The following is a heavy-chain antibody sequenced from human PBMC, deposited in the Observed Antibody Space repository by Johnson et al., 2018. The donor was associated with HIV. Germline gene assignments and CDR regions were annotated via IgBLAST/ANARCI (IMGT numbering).Heavy chain of an antibody. J-gene: IGHJ3*02. CDR3: ATSTASDAFDI. Sequence: QVQLVESGGGVVQPGRSLRLSCAASGFTFSSYGMHWVRQAPGKGMEWVAVIWYDGSNKNYADSVKGRFTISRDNSKNTLYLQMNSLRAEDTAVYYCATSTASDAFDIWGQWTMVTVSS. D-gene: IGHD1-1*01. CDR1: GFTFSSYG. V-gene: IGHV3-33*01. CDR2: IWYDGSNK.